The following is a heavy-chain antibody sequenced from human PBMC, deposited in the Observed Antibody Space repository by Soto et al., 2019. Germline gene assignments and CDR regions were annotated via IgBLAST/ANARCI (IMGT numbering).Heavy chain of an antibody. CDR2: ISAYNGNT. V-gene: IGHV1-18*01. Sequence: ASVKVSCKASGYAFTSYGISWVRQAPGQGLEWMGWISAYNGNTNYAQKLQGRVTMTTDTSTSTAYMELRSLRSDDTAVYYCAKDFLIAVAGTYFDYWGQGTLVTVSS. J-gene: IGHJ4*02. D-gene: IGHD6-19*01. CDR3: AKDFLIAVAGTYFDY. CDR1: GYAFTSYG.